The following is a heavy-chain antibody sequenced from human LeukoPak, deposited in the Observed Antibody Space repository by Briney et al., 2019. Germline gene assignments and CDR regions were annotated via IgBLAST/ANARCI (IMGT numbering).Heavy chain of an antibody. Sequence: PGGSLRLSCAASGFTFSRNWMSWVRQTPGKGLEWVANVKLDGSEKYDVDSVKGRFTISRDNAKNSLFLQMNRLRVEDTAVYYCARHYYHALDVWGQGTTVTVSS. D-gene: IGHD3-10*01. V-gene: IGHV3-7*01. CDR2: VKLDGSEK. CDR3: ARHYYHALDV. CDR1: GFTFSRNW. J-gene: IGHJ6*02.